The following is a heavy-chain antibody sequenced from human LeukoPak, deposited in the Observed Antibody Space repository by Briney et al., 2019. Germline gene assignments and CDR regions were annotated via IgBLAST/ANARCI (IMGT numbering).Heavy chain of an antibody. Sequence: GGSLRLSCAASGFTFSSYAMHWVRQAPGKGLEWVAVISYDGSNKYYADSVKGRFTISRDNSKNTLYLQMSSLRAEDTAVYYCAADGEYAFLVWGQGTMVTVSS. V-gene: IGHV3-30-3*01. CDR3: AADGEYAFLV. D-gene: IGHD5-24*01. J-gene: IGHJ3*01. CDR2: ISYDGSNK. CDR1: GFTFSSYA.